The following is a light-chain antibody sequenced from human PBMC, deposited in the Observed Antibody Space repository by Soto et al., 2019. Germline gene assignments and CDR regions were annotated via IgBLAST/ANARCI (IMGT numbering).Light chain of an antibody. CDR2: DAS. CDR3: QQYDNWPLT. Sequence: VLTQSPGTLSLSPGARATLSCRASQSLNSSYLAWYQQKPGQAPRLLIYDASSRATGIPDRFSGSVSGTELTITISSLQSEDGEVYDGQQYDNWPLTFGGGTKVDIK. J-gene: IGKJ4*01. CDR1: QSLNSSY. V-gene: IGKV3-20*01.